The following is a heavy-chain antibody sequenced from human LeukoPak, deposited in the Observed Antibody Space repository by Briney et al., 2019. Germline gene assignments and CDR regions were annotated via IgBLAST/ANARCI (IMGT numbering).Heavy chain of an antibody. D-gene: IGHD2-2*01. J-gene: IGHJ4*02. Sequence: SFQGQVTISADKSITTAYLQWSSLRAEDTAVYYCARRYCSSTSCLLDYWGQGTLVTVSS. CDR3: ARRYCSSTSCLLDY. V-gene: IGHV5-51*01.